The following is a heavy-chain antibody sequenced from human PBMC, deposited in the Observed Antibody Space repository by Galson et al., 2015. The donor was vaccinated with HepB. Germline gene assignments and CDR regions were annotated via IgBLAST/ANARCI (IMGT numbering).Heavy chain of an antibody. CDR2: ISYDGSNK. J-gene: IGHJ4*02. CDR1: GFIFSNYA. V-gene: IGHV3-30-3*01. Sequence: SLRLSCAASGFIFSNYAMHWVRQAPGKGLEWVALISYDGSNKYYADSVKGRFTISRDNSKNTLYLQMNSLRAEDTAVYYCARDSDRDGYNCDYWGQGTLVTVSS. CDR3: ARDSDRDGYNCDY. D-gene: IGHD5-24*01.